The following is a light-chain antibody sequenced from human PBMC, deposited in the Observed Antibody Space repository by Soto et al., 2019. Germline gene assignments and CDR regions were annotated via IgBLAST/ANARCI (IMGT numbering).Light chain of an antibody. Sequence: EIVMTQSPATLSVSPGERATLSCRASQSVSANLAWYQQKSGQAPRLIIYDASTRATGVPARFSGSGSGTEFTLTISSLQSEDFAVFYCQQYNTWPLTFGPGTKVDIK. V-gene: IGKV3-15*01. CDR3: QQYNTWPLT. CDR1: QSVSAN. CDR2: DAS. J-gene: IGKJ3*01.